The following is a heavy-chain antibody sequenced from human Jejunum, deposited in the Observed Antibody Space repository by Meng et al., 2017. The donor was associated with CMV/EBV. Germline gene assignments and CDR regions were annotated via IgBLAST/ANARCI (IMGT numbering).Heavy chain of an antibody. J-gene: IGHJ3*02. Sequence: SGAASGFTVSIHWMSWVRQPPGKGPEWVASIKPDGSEIQYVGSLRGRFTVSRDNARKSLYLQMNSLTAEDTAVYYCASGNDFNIWGQGTLVTVSS. CDR3: ASGNDFNI. V-gene: IGHV3-7*01. D-gene: IGHD1-1*01. CDR1: GFTVSIHW. CDR2: IKPDGSEI.